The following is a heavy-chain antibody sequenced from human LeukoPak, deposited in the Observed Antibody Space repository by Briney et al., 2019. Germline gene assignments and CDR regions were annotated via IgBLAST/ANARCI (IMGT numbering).Heavy chain of an antibody. CDR1: GDSIRSYY. CDR3: ARGADSSSWYAEYYMDV. D-gene: IGHD6-13*01. J-gene: IGHJ6*03. CDR2: IYYSGST. Sequence: SETLSLTCTVSGDSIRSYYWSWIRHPPGKALEWIGYIYYSGSTNYNPSLKSRVTISVDTSKNQFSLKLSSVTAVDTAVYYCARGADSSSWYAEYYMDVWGKGTTVTVSS. V-gene: IGHV4-59*01.